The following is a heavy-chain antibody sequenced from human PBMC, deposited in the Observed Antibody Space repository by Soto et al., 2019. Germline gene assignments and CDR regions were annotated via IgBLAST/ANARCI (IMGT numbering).Heavy chain of an antibody. D-gene: IGHD3-9*01. CDR1: GGSISSGGYY. J-gene: IGHJ4*02. CDR3: ATRSPPRYFAY. Sequence: LSLTCTVSGGSISSGGYYWSWIRQHPGKGLEWIGYIYYSGSTYYNPSLKSRVTISVDTSKNQFSLKLSSVTAADTAVYYCATRSPPRYFAYWGQGTLVTVSS. V-gene: IGHV4-31*03. CDR2: IYYSGST.